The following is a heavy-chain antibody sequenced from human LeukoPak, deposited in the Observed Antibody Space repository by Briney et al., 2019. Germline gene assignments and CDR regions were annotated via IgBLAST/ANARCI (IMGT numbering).Heavy chain of an antibody. CDR3: ARAPYGDYYDY. Sequence: SETLSLTCTVSGGSISSYYWSWIRQPPGKGLEWIGYIYYSGSTNYNPSLKSRVTISVDTSKNQFSLKLSSVTAADTAVYYCARAPYGDYYDYWGQGTLVTVSS. D-gene: IGHD4-17*01. V-gene: IGHV4-59*01. CDR1: GGSISSYY. J-gene: IGHJ4*02. CDR2: IYYSGST.